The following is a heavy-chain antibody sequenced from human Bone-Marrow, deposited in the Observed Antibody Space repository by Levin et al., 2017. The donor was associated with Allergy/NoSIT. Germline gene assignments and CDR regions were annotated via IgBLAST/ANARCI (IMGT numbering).Heavy chain of an antibody. D-gene: IGHD3-22*01. V-gene: IGHV1-24*01. CDR3: ATDPRLGYYYDDSDVFYGMDV. J-gene: IGHJ6*02. CDR2: FDPEAGET. Sequence: ASVKVSCKVSGYILTKLSMHWVRQAPGKGLEWMGGFDPEAGETIYAQKFQGRVTMTDDTSTDTAYMELSSLRSEDTAVYYCATDPRLGYYYDDSDVFYGMDVWGQGTTVTVSS. CDR1: GYILTKLS.